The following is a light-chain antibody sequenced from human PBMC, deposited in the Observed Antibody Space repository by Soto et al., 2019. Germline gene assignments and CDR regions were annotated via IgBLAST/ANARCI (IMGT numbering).Light chain of an antibody. Sequence: DIQMTQSPSSLSASVGDRVTITCRASQDISDYLTWYHQRPGNAPKVLVYVASSLQSGVPSRFSGSGAGTDFSLTIASLQPEDLGTYYCQQSYSNVITFGQGTRLEI. V-gene: IGKV1-39*01. CDR2: VAS. CDR1: QDISDY. CDR3: QQSYSNVIT. J-gene: IGKJ5*01.